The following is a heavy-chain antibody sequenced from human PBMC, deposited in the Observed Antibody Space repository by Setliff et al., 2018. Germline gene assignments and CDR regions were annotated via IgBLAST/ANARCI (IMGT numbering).Heavy chain of an antibody. D-gene: IGHD2-21*01. J-gene: IGHJ4*02. V-gene: IGHV4-59*02. CDR2: IYYTGNP. Sequence: SETLSLTCTVSGGSVSSHYWSWVRQSPGKGLEWLGSIYYTGNPNYNPSLKSRLSISLDAPRNQNSLKLTAVTAADTAVFFCATGRDGYNAFFQNGGQGILVTVSS. CDR1: GGSVSSHY. CDR3: ATGRDGYNAFFQN.